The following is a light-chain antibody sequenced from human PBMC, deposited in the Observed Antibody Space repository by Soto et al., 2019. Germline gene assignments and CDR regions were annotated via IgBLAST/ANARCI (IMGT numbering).Light chain of an antibody. J-gene: IGLJ2*01. Sequence: QSALTQSASVSGSPGQSITISCTGTSSDVGIFNYVSWYQHHPGKDPRLMIYDVSHRPSGVSNRFSGSKSGNTASLTIYGLQAEDEADYYCSSYSSTSTPVVFGGGTKVTVL. CDR1: SSDVGIFNY. V-gene: IGLV2-14*03. CDR2: DVS. CDR3: SSYSSTSTPVV.